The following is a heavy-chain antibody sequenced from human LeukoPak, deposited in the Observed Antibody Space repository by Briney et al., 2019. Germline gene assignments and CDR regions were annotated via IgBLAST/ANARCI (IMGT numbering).Heavy chain of an antibody. CDR2: IYHSGST. Sequence: SETLSLTCGVYGGSFSAYYWSWIRQPPGKGLEWIGEIYHSGSTNYNPSLKSRVTISVDKSKNQFSLNLSSVTAADTAVYYCARDRRYYDSSAYIRGFDYWGQGTLVTVSS. D-gene: IGHD3-22*01. CDR3: ARDRRYYDSSAYIRGFDY. V-gene: IGHV4-34*01. CDR1: GGSFSAYY. J-gene: IGHJ4*02.